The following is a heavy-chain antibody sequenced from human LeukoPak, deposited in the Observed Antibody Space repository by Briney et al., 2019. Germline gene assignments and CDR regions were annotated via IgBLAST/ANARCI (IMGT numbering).Heavy chain of an antibody. V-gene: IGHV1-46*01. CDR3: ARGWLQSFDY. CDR2: INPSAGST. J-gene: IGHJ4*02. Sequence: ASVKVSCKASGYTFTSKFIHWVRQAPGQGLEWMGIINPSAGSTNFPQKFQGRVTMTTDTSTSTAYMELRSLRSDDTAVYYCARGWLQSFDYWGQGTLVTVSS. D-gene: IGHD5-24*01. CDR1: GYTFTSKF.